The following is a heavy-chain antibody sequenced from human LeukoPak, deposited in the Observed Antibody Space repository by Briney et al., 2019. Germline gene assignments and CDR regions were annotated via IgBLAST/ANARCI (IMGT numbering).Heavy chain of an antibody. CDR3: ARGSLGSSGYPYYFDY. CDR1: GYSFTSYW. D-gene: IGHD3-22*01. Sequence: GESLKISCKGSGYSFTSYWIGWVRQMPGKGLEWMGIIYPGDSDTRCSPSFQGQVTISADKSISTAYLQWSSRKASDTAMYYCARGSLGSSGYPYYFDYWGQGTLVTVSS. V-gene: IGHV5-51*01. CDR2: IYPGDSDT. J-gene: IGHJ4*02.